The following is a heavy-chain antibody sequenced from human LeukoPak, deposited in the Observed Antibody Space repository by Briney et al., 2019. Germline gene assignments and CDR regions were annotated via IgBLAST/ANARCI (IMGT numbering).Heavy chain of an antibody. J-gene: IGHJ5*02. V-gene: IGHV3-53*01. CDR1: GGSISSYY. Sequence: ETLSLTCTVSGGSISSYYWSWIRQPAGKGLDWVSSIYSGGSTYYADSVKGRFTISRDNSKNTVYLQMNSLRAEDTAVYYCARGLTAAAGTEPWKGFDPWGQGTLVTVSS. CDR3: ARGLTAAAGTEPWKGFDP. CDR2: IYSGGST. D-gene: IGHD6-13*01.